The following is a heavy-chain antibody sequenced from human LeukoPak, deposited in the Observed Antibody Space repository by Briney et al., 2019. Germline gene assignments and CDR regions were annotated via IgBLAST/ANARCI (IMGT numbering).Heavy chain of an antibody. CDR2: IWYDGSNK. CDR3: AKERSSGLHDAFDI. V-gene: IGHV3-33*06. J-gene: IGHJ3*02. D-gene: IGHD6-6*01. CDR1: GFTFSSYG. Sequence: SGGSLRLSCAASGFTFSSYGMHWVRQAPGKGLEWVAVIWYDGSNKYYADSVKGRFTISRDNSKNTLYLQMNSLRVDDTAVYYCAKERSSGLHDAFDIWGQGTMVTVST.